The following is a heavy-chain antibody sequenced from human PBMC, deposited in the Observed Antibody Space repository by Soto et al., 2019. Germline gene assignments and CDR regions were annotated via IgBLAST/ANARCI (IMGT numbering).Heavy chain of an antibody. D-gene: IGHD6-19*01. CDR2: INHGGST. CDR1: GGFFSGYH. J-gene: IGHJ4*02. CDR3: ATSGYSRGWYDFDY. Sequence: SETPSLPCAGYGGFFSGYHWSWIRQPPGKGVEGIGEINHGGSTNYSPSLKSRVTISVDPSENQFSLKVTSVTAADTAVYYCATSGYSRGWYDFDYWGQGTLVTGSS. V-gene: IGHV4-34*01.